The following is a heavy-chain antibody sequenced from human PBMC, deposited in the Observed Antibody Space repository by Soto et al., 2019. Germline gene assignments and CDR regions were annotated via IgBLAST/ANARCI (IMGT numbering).Heavy chain of an antibody. Sequence: QVQLQQWGAGLLKPSETLSLTCVVSGGSLSDYFWSWIRQPPGMALEWIGEINHLGSINYNPSLKSRVTMSVDKSKNQFSLTLNSVTAADTATYYCARGGISHWAYFYYMDVWDRGTTVTVSS. CDR2: INHLGSI. V-gene: IGHV4-34*01. J-gene: IGHJ6*03. CDR3: ARGGISHWAYFYYMDV. CDR1: GGSLSDYF. D-gene: IGHD2-21*01.